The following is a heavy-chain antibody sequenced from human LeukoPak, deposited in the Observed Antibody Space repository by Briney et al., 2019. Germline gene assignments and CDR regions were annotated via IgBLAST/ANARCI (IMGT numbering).Heavy chain of an antibody. J-gene: IGHJ4*02. Sequence: SETLSLTCTVSGGSISSYYWSWIRQPPGKGLEWIGYIYYSGSTNYNPSLKSRVTISVDTSKNQFSLKLSSVTDADTAVYYCASEYGEVDYWGQGTLVTVSS. V-gene: IGHV4-59*12. CDR1: GGSISSYY. CDR2: IYYSGST. CDR3: ASEYGEVDY. D-gene: IGHD4-17*01.